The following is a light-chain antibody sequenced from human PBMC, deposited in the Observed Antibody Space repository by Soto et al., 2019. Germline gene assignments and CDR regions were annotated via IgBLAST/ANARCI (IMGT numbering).Light chain of an antibody. J-gene: IGLJ1*01. Sequence: QSVLTQPASVSGSPGQSMTISCSGTNSDVGGYNYVSWYQQHPGKAPKLMIYDVSYRPSGISNRFSGSKSDNTASLTISGLQAEDEADYYCSSYTTSSLYVFGTGTKLTVL. V-gene: IGLV2-14*01. CDR2: DVS. CDR1: NSDVGGYNY. CDR3: SSYTTSSLYV.